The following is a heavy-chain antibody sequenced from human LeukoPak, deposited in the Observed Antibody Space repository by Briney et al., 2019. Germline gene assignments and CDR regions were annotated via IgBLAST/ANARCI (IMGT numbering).Heavy chain of an antibody. D-gene: IGHD6-13*01. V-gene: IGHV3-53*04. CDR3: ARSPPTYSPSWYYFDY. J-gene: IGHJ4*02. Sequence: GGSLRLSCAASGFTVSSNYMSWVRQAPGKGLEWVSVIYSGGSTYYADSVKGRFTISRHNSKNTLYLQMNSLRAEDTAVYYCARSPPTYSPSWYYFDYWGQGTLVTVSS. CDR1: GFTVSSNY. CDR2: IYSGGST.